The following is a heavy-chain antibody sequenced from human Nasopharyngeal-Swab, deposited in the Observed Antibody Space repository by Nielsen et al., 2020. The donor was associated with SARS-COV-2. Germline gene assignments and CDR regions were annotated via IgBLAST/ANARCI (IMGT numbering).Heavy chain of an antibody. CDR3: ATTLRGNSDGRY. V-gene: IGHV3-74*01. J-gene: IGHJ4*02. D-gene: IGHD5-18*01. Sequence: WIRQPPGKGLVWVSRINSDGSTTNYADSVKDRFTISRDNAKNTLYLQMNSLRPEDTAVYYCATTLRGNSDGRYWGQGTLVTVSS. CDR2: INSDGSTT.